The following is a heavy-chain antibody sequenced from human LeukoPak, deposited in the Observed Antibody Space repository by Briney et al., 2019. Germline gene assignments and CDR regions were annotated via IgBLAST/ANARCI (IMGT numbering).Heavy chain of an antibody. Sequence: PSETLSLTCAVYGGSFSGYYWSWIRQPPGKGLEWIGEINHSGSTNYNPSLKSRVTISVDTSKNQFSLKLSSVTAADTAVYYCARGIVVPAAIFRMVVSSYAWFDPWGQGTLVTVSS. V-gene: IGHV4-34*01. D-gene: IGHD2-2*01. CDR3: ARGIVVPAAIFRMVVSSYAWFDP. CDR2: INHSGST. CDR1: GGSFSGYY. J-gene: IGHJ5*02.